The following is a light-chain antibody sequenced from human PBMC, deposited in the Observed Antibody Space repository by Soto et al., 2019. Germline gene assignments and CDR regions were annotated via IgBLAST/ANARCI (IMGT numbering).Light chain of an antibody. CDR3: HQYGTTPWT. V-gene: IGKV3-20*01. CDR2: GAS. CDR1: QSVSNNY. J-gene: IGKJ1*01. Sequence: EIVLTQSPGTLSLSPGERATLSCRASQSVSNNYLSWYHQKPGRAPRLVISGASSRATGIPDRFRGRGSGTDFTLTISSLEPEELAVYYCHQYGTTPWTFVQGTKVEFK.